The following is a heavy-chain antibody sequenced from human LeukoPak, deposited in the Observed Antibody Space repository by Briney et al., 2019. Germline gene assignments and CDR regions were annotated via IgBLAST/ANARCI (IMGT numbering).Heavy chain of an antibody. CDR2: IYYSGST. CDR3: ARDIFDYYDSSGYAVGY. Sequence: SETLSLTCTVSGSSINVYYWSWIRQSPGKGLEWIAYIYYSGSTYYNPSLKSRVTISVDTSKNQFSLKLSSVTAADTAVYYCARDIFDYYDSSGYAVGYWGQGTLVTVSS. D-gene: IGHD3-22*01. CDR1: GSSINVYY. V-gene: IGHV4-59*04. J-gene: IGHJ4*02.